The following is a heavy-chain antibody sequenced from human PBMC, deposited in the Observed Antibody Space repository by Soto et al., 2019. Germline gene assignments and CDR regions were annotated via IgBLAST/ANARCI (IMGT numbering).Heavy chain of an antibody. CDR1: GFTVSGNY. CDR2: IYSGGST. CDR3: ARGGGDY. D-gene: IGHD5-12*01. Sequence: EVQLVESGGGLVQPGGSLRLSCAASGFTVSGNYMSWIRQPPGKGLEWVSYIYSGGSTYYAESVKGRFPIYRHNSTDTLYLQTDNLRAEDTAVCDCARGGGDYWGQGSLVT. J-gene: IGHJ4*02. V-gene: IGHV3-66*01.